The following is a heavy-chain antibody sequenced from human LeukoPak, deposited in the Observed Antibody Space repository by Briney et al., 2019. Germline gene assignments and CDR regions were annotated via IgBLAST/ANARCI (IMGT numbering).Heavy chain of an antibody. CDR3: ARGVGDGYNWVDY. Sequence: SETLSLTCTVSGGSISSSGYYWGWIRQPPGKGLEWIGSIYYSGSTYYNPSLKSRVTISVDTSKNQFSLKLSSVTAADTAVYYCARGVGDGYNWVDYWGQGTLVTVSS. D-gene: IGHD5-24*01. CDR2: IYYSGST. J-gene: IGHJ4*02. V-gene: IGHV4-39*01. CDR1: GGSISSSGYY.